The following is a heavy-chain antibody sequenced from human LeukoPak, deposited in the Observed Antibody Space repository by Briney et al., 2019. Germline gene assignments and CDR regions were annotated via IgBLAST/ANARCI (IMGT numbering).Heavy chain of an antibody. CDR3: AREPDYYDSSGYPP. V-gene: IGHV1-18*01. CDR2: ISAYNGNT. D-gene: IGHD3-22*01. J-gene: IGHJ4*02. CDR1: GYTFTSYG. Sequence: ASVKVSCKASGYTFTSYGISWVRQAPGQGLEWMGWISAYNGNTNYAQKPQGRVTMTTDTSTSTAYMELRSLRSDDTAVYYCAREPDYYDSSGYPPWGQGTLVTVSS.